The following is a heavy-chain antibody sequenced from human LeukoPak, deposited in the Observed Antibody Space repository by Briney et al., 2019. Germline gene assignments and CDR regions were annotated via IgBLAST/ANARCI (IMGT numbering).Heavy chain of an antibody. Sequence: PSETLSLTCTVSGGSISSYYWSWIRQPPGKGLEWIGYIYYSGSTNYNPSLKSRVTISVDTSKNQFSLKLSSVTAADTAVYYCARERFETYYDILTGSTRPASWFDPWGQGTLVTVSS. CDR1: GGSISSYY. J-gene: IGHJ5*02. V-gene: IGHV4-59*01. D-gene: IGHD3-9*01. CDR3: ARERFETYYDILTGSTRPASWFDP. CDR2: IYYSGST.